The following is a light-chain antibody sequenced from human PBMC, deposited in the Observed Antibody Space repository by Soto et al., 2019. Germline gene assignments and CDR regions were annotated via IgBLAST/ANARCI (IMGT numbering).Light chain of an antibody. J-gene: IGLJ2*01. Sequence: SYELTQPPSVSVSPGQTASITCSGDKLGDKYACWYQQKPGQSPVLVIYQDSKRPSGIPERFSGSNSGNTATLTISGTQAMDEADYYCQAWDSSGRVVFGGGTKLTVL. CDR1: KLGDKY. V-gene: IGLV3-1*01. CDR2: QDS. CDR3: QAWDSSGRVV.